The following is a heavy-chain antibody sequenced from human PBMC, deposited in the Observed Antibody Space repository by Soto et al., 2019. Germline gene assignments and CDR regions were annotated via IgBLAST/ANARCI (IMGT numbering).Heavy chain of an antibody. V-gene: IGHV1-18*01. J-gene: IGHJ4*02. Sequence: ASVKVSSKASGYTFTSYGISWVRQAPGQGLEWMGWISAYNGNTNYAQKLQGRVTMTTDTSTSTAYMELRSLRSDDTAVYYCGLSRYSSGWYTSRWGQGTLVTVSS. CDR1: GYTFTSYG. CDR3: GLSRYSSGWYTSR. D-gene: IGHD6-19*01. CDR2: ISAYNGNT.